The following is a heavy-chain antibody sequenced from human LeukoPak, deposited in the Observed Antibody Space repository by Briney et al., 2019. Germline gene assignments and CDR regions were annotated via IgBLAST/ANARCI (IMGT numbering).Heavy chain of an antibody. Sequence: ASVKVSCKASGYTFTSYYIHWVRQAPGQGLEWMGINNPRGGSTSYAQKFQGRVTMTRDTSTSTVYMELSSLRSEDTAVYYCARVTSSGCFDYWGQGTLVTVSS. CDR1: GYTFTSYY. CDR2: NNPRGGST. CDR3: ARVTSSGCFDY. V-gene: IGHV1-46*01. J-gene: IGHJ4*02. D-gene: IGHD6-19*01.